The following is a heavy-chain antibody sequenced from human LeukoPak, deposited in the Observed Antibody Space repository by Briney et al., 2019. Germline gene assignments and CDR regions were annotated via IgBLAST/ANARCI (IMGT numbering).Heavy chain of an antibody. V-gene: IGHV1-2*02. J-gene: IGHJ4*02. Sequence: ASVKVSCKASGYTFTGYYMHWVRQAPGQGLEWMGWINPNSGGTNYAQKFQGRVTMTEDTSTDTAYMELSSLRSEDTAVYYCATGLRLTGTTGYWGQGTLVTVSS. CDR2: INPNSGGT. D-gene: IGHD1-7*01. CDR1: GYTFTGYY. CDR3: ATGLRLTGTTGY.